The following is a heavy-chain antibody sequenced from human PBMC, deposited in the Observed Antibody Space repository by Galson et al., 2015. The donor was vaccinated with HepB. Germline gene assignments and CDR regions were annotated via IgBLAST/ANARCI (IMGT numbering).Heavy chain of an antibody. V-gene: IGHV3-33*01. J-gene: IGHJ6*02. Sequence: SLRLSCAASGFTFSSYGMHWVRQAPGKGLEWVAVIWYDGSNKYYADSVKGRFTISRDNSKNTLYLQMNSLRAEDTAVYYCARVDGTPGGGYYTKYYYYGMDVWGQGTTVTVSS. CDR1: GFTFSSYG. D-gene: IGHD3-3*01. CDR2: IWYDGSNK. CDR3: ARVDGTPGGGYYTKYYYYGMDV.